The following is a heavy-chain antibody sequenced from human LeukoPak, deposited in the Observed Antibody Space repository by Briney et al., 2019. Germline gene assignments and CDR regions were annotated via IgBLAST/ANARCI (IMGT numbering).Heavy chain of an antibody. J-gene: IGHJ4*02. Sequence: GGSLRLSCAASESTFGNARMSWVRQAPGKGLDLVGHIKSKIDGGATEYAPPVKGRFSISRDDSKNTLYLQMNSLKTEDTAVYYCTTDIRWETPPYDYWGQGTLVTVSS. CDR2: IKSKIDGGAT. CDR1: ESTFGNAR. CDR3: TTDIRWETPPYDY. D-gene: IGHD1-26*01. V-gene: IGHV3-15*01.